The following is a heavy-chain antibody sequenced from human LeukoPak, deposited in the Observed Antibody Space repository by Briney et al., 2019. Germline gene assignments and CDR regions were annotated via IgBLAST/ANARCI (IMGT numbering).Heavy chain of an antibody. CDR2: MNPNTGNT. D-gene: IGHD7-27*01. V-gene: IGHV1-8*01. Sequence: GASVKVSCKASGYTFNNYDINWVRQATGQGLEWMGWMNPNTGNTGYGERFQGRVTMTRDNSISTAYMELSSLTSEDTAVYYCARGLGTYWGKDFLNWFDPWGQGTLVTVPS. CDR3: ARGLGTYWGKDFLNWFDP. CDR1: GYTFNNYD. J-gene: IGHJ5*02.